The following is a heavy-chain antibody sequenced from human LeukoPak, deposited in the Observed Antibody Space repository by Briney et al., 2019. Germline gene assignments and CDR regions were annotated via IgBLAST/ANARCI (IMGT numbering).Heavy chain of an antibody. CDR2: INSDESIT. CDR1: GFTFSSYW. Sequence: GGSLRLSCAASGFTFSSYWMHWVRQAPGKGLVWVSRINSDESITTYAGSVKGRFPISRDNAKNSLYLQMNSLRAEDTAVYYCVRVGAAFLDDAFDIWGQGTMVTVSS. J-gene: IGHJ3*02. V-gene: IGHV3-74*01. D-gene: IGHD2-15*01. CDR3: VRVGAAFLDDAFDI.